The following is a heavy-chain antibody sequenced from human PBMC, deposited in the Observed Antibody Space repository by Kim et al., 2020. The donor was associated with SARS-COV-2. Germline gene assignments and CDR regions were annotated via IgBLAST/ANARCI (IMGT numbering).Heavy chain of an antibody. V-gene: IGHV3-33*01. D-gene: IGHD3-22*01. CDR3: ARYYYDSSGFFWFAP. Sequence: GGSLRLSCAASGFTFSSYGMHWVRQAPGKGLEWVAVIWYDGSNKYYADSVKGRFTISRDNSKNTLYLQMNSLRAEDTAVYYCARYYYDSSGFFWFAPWGQRTLVTVSS. CDR1: GFTFSSYG. J-gene: IGHJ5*02. CDR2: IWYDGSNK.